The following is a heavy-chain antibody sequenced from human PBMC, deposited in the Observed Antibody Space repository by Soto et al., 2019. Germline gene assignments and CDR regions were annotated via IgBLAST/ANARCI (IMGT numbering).Heavy chain of an antibody. J-gene: IGHJ4*02. Sequence: QVQLQESGPGLVKPSQTLSLTCTVSGGSISSGGYYWSWIRQHPGKGLEWIGYIYYSGSTYYNPSLKSRVTISVDTSKNQFSLKLSSVTAADTAVYYCARVVKKRQLVLHFDYWGQGTLVTVSS. V-gene: IGHV4-31*03. CDR3: ARVVKKRQLVLHFDY. CDR2: IYYSGST. D-gene: IGHD6-6*01. CDR1: GGSISSGGYY.